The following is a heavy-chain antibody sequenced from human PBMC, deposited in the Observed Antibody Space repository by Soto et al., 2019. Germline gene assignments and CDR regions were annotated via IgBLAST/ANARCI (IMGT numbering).Heavy chain of an antibody. Sequence: QVQLQESGPGLVKPSGTLSLTCAVSSGSISSSNWWSWVRQPPGKGLEWVGEIYHSGSTNYNPSLKGGVTIPVDKSRKQFSLKLSSVAAADTAVYFCASARVATFDYWGQGTLVTVSS. CDR3: ASARVATFDY. J-gene: IGHJ4*02. CDR1: SGSISSSNW. D-gene: IGHD5-12*01. CDR2: IYHSGST. V-gene: IGHV4-4*02.